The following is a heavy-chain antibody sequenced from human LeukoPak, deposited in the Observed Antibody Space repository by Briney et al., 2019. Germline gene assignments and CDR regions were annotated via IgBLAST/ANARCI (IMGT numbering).Heavy chain of an antibody. V-gene: IGHV1-18*01. Sequence: ASVKVSCKASGYTFTSYGISWVRQAPGQGLEWMGWISAYNGNTNYAQKLQGRVTMTTDTSTSTAYMELSSLRSEDTAVYYCARDLKVAGPYYYYGMDVWGQGTTVTVSS. D-gene: IGHD6-19*01. J-gene: IGHJ6*02. CDR3: ARDLKVAGPYYYYGMDV. CDR1: GYTFTSYG. CDR2: ISAYNGNT.